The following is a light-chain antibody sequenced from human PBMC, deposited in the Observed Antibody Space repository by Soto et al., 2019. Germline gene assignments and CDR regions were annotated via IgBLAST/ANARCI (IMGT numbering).Light chain of an antibody. CDR1: SSNIGAGYD. Sequence: QYVLTQPPSVSGAPGQRVTISCTASSSNIGAGYDVHWYQQLPGTAPKLLIYGNSNRPSGVPDRFSGSKSGTSASLAITGLQAEDEADYYCQSYDSSLSGSVFGGGTQLTVL. V-gene: IGLV1-40*01. J-gene: IGLJ3*02. CDR3: QSYDSSLSGSV. CDR2: GNS.